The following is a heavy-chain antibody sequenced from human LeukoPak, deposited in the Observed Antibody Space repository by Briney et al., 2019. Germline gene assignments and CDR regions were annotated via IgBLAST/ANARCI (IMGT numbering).Heavy chain of an antibody. V-gene: IGHV4-59*01. J-gene: IGHJ4*01. D-gene: IGHD6-19*01. CDR2: IYYSGST. CDR1: GGSISSYY. Sequence: SETLSLTCTVSGGSISSYYWSWIRQPPGKGLEWIGYIYYSGSTNYNPSLKSRVTISVDTSKNQFSLKLSSVTAADTAVYYCATMPQYSSGWYCDYWGHGTLVNDAS. CDR3: ATMPQYSSGWYCDY.